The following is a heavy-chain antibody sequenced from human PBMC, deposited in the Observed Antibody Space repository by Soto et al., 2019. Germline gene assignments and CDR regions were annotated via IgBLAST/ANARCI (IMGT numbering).Heavy chain of an antibody. CDR3: ARGGRKTGTTSGY. J-gene: IGHJ4*02. D-gene: IGHD1-1*01. V-gene: IGHV3-33*01. CDR2: IWYDGSNK. CDR1: GFTFSSYG. Sequence: QVQLVESGGGVVQPGRSLRLSCAASGFTFSSYGMHWVRQAPGKGLEWVAVIWYDGSNKYYADSVKGRFTISRDNSKNTLYLQMNSLRAEDTAVYYCARGGRKTGTTSGYWGQGTLVTVSS.